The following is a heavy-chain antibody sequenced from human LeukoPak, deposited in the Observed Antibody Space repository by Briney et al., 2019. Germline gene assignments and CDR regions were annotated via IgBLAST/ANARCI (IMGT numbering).Heavy chain of an antibody. Sequence: GESLKISCKGSGYSFTSYWIGWVRQMPGKGLEWMGIIYPGDSDTRYSPSFQGQVTISADKSISTAYLQWSSLKASDTAMYYCARRPSRIAVAGNWFDPLGQGTLVTVSS. D-gene: IGHD6-19*01. CDR2: IYPGDSDT. V-gene: IGHV5-51*01. J-gene: IGHJ5*02. CDR3: ARRPSRIAVAGNWFDP. CDR1: GYSFTSYW.